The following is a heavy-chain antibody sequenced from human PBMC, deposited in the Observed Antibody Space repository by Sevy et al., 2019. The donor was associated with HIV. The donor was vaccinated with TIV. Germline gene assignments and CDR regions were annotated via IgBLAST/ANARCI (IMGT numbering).Heavy chain of an antibody. D-gene: IGHD2-2*01. Sequence: GGSLRLSCAASGFSFSNYWMSWVRQAPGKGLEWVANIKRDGSEKYYVASVKGRFTISRDNAKTSLFLQMNSLRGEDTDVYYCARDCSSASCLWGMDVWGQGTTVTVSS. CDR3: ARDCSSASCLWGMDV. CDR2: IKRDGSEK. CDR1: GFSFSNYW. V-gene: IGHV3-7*03. J-gene: IGHJ6*02.